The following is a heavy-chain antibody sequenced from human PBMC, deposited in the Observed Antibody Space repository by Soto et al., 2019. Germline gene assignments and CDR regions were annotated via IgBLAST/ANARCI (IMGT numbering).Heavy chain of an antibody. J-gene: IGHJ3*01. CDR1: GLTFSNYG. CDR2: IWHDGSQK. V-gene: IGHV3-33*01. Sequence: QVQLVESGGGVVQPERSLRLSCVATGLTFSNYGIHWVRQAPGRGLEWVAVIWHDGSQKYYADSVRGQFTISRDNSKSTVYLQMNSLRPEDTAVYYCEGRDDPFHVWGQGTMVTVSS. CDR3: EGRDDPFHV.